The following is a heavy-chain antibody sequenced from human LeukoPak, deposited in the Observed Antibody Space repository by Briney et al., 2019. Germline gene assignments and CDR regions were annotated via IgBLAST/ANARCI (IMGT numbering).Heavy chain of an antibody. CDR2: INPDGSQK. D-gene: IGHD2/OR15-2a*01. Sequence: GGSLRLSCEASGFTFSGNWMRWVSQAPGKGLEWVASINPDGSQKLYVDSVKGRFTISRDNTKGSLYLQMNSLGAEDTAMYYCAKLLGTAATYDSWGQGTRVTVSS. CDR3: AKLLGTAATYDS. CDR1: GFTFSGNW. J-gene: IGHJ4*02. V-gene: IGHV3-7*01.